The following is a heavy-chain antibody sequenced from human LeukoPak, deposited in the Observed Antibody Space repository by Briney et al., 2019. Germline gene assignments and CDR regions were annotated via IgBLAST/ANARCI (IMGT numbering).Heavy chain of an antibody. CDR2: IIPIFGTA. V-gene: IGHV1-69*01. CDR1: GGTFSSYA. D-gene: IGHD3-3*01. J-gene: IGHJ4*02. CDR3: ARIRGDYDFWSGYPTTYYFDY. Sequence: ASVKVSCKASGGTFSSYAISWVRQAPGQGLEWMGGIIPIFGTANYAQKFQGRVTITADESTSTAYMELSSLRSEDTAVYYCARIRGDYDFWSGYPTTYYFDYWGQGTLVTVSS.